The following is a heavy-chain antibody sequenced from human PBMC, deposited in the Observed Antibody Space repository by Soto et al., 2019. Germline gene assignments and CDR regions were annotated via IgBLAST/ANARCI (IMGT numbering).Heavy chain of an antibody. CDR2: SRNKANSYST. V-gene: IGHV3-72*01. J-gene: IGHJ4*02. CDR1: GFTFSDHY. CDR3: ARFSGSYTRGLDY. Sequence: EVQLVESGGGLVQPGGSLRLSCAASGFTFSDHYMDWVRQAPGKGLEWVGRSRNKANSYSTEYAASVKGRFTISRDESKNSLYLQMNSLKTDDTAVYYWARFSGSYTRGLDYWGQGTLVTVSS. D-gene: IGHD1-26*01.